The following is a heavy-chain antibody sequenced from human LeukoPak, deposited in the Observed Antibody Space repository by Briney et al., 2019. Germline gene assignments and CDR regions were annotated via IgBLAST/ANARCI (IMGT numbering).Heavy chain of an antibody. CDR2: VNPNSGGT. Sequence: ASVKVSCKASGYTFTGYYMHWVRQAPGQGLEWMGWVNPNSGGTNYAQKFQGRVTMTRDTSISTAYMELSRLRSDDTAVYYCAREKPGATSLDYWGQGTLVTVSS. CDR1: GYTFTGYY. J-gene: IGHJ4*02. D-gene: IGHD1-26*01. V-gene: IGHV1-2*02. CDR3: AREKPGATSLDY.